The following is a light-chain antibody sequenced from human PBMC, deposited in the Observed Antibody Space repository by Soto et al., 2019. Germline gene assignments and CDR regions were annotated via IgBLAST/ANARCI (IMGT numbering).Light chain of an antibody. CDR1: QSLSSW. CDR3: QQYNTYPYT. V-gene: IGKV1-5*03. J-gene: IGKJ2*01. CDR2: AAS. Sequence: DIQMTQSPSTLSASVGDRVTITCRASQSLSSWLAWYQQKPGKAPKLLIYAASSLQSGVPSRFSGSGSGPEFTLTISSLQPDDFATYYCQQYNTYPYTFGQGTKLEI.